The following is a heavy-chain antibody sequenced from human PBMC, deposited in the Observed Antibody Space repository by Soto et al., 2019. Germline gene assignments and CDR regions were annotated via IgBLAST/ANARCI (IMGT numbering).Heavy chain of an antibody. V-gene: IGHV3-74*01. CDR3: ASNYAYAEGYYFYGIDV. Sequence: GASLRLSCAASVFTFRNYWMHWVRQAPEKELVWVSRVNSDGDTTYYADTVKGRFTISRDNAKNTLHLQMNSLGAEDTAVYYCASNYAYAEGYYFYGIDVWGQGTTVTVSS. J-gene: IGHJ6*02. CDR1: VFTFRNYW. CDR2: VNSDGDTT. D-gene: IGHD3-16*01.